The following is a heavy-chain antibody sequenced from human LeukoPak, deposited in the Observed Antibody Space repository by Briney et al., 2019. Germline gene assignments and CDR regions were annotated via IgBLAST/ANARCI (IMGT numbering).Heavy chain of an antibody. CDR3: ARDSSGYYWGFSDY. Sequence: ASVKVSCKASGYTFTSHGISWVRQAPGQGLEWMGWIGAYNGNTNYAQKLQGRVTMTTDTSTSTAYMELRSLRSDDTAVYYCARDSSGYYWGFSDYWGQGTLVTVSS. D-gene: IGHD3-22*01. CDR2: IGAYNGNT. CDR1: GYTFTSHG. J-gene: IGHJ4*02. V-gene: IGHV1-18*01.